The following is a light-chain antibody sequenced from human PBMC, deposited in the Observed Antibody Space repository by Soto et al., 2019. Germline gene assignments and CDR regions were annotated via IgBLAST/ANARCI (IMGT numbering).Light chain of an antibody. J-gene: IGLJ2*01. CDR1: SSDVGGYNY. CDR2: EVT. Sequence: QSVLTQPPSASGSPGQSVTISCTGTSSDVGGYNYVSWYQQHPGKAPKVMIYEVTKRPSGVPDRFSASKSGNTASLTVSGRQAEDEADDYCSSYAGSNTYVVFGGGTKLTVL. V-gene: IGLV2-8*01. CDR3: SSYAGSNTYVV.